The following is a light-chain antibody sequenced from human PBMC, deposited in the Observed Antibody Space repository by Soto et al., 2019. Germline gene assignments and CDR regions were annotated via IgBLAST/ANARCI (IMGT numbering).Light chain of an antibody. CDR1: SSDVGAYNY. CDR3: SSYTGSTDYV. J-gene: IGLJ1*01. Sequence: QSVLTQPASVSGSPGQSITISCTGTSSDVGAYNYVSWYQQHAGKAPKLIIHEVTNRPSGVSHRFSGSKSGNTPSLTISGLQAEDEADYYCSSYTGSTDYVFGTGTKVTVL. CDR2: EVT. V-gene: IGLV2-14*01.